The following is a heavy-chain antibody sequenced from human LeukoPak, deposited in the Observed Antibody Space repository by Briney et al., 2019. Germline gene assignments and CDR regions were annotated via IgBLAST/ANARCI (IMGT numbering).Heavy chain of an antibody. CDR2: IYYSGST. J-gene: IGHJ4*02. Sequence: PSETLSLTCTVSGGSISSYYWSWIRQPPGKGLEWIGYIYYSGSTNYNPSLKSRVTISVDTSKNQFSLKLSSVTAADTAVYYCARIRLRWNTAMVTCFDYWGQGTLVTVSS. CDR1: GGSISSYY. CDR3: ARIRLRWNTAMVTCFDY. V-gene: IGHV4-59*12. D-gene: IGHD5-18*01.